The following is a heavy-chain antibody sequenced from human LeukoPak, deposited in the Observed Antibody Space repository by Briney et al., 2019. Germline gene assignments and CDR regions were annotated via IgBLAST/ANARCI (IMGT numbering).Heavy chain of an antibody. CDR1: GGSFSGYY. V-gene: IGHV4-34*01. D-gene: IGHD6-13*01. Sequence: SETLSLTCAVYGGSFSGYYWSWIRQPPGKGLEWIGEINHSGSTNYNPSLKSRVTISVDTSKNQFSLKLSSVTAAGTAVYYCARRGIAAADYYYYYMDVWGKGTTVTVSS. CDR3: ARRGIAAADYYYYYMDV. CDR2: INHSGST. J-gene: IGHJ6*03.